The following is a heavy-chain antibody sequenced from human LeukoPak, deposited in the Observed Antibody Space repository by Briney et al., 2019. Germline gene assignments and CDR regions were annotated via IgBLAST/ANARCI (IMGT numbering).Heavy chain of an antibody. D-gene: IGHD3-10*01. CDR1: GGTFSSYA. Sequence: SVKVSCKASGGTFSSYAISWVRQAPGQGLEWMGGIIPIFGTANYAQKFQGRVTITADESTSTAYMELSSLRFEDTAVYYCASVVMVRGVSWFDPWGQGTLVTVSS. CDR3: ASVVMVRGVSWFDP. V-gene: IGHV1-69*13. CDR2: IIPIFGTA. J-gene: IGHJ5*02.